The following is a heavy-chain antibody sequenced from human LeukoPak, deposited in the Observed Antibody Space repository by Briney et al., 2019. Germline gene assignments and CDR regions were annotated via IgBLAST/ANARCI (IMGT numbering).Heavy chain of an antibody. CDR2: FNHSGST. V-gene: IGHV4-34*01. D-gene: IGHD5-18*01. CDR1: GGSFSGYY. CDR3: ARGAPKEIQLWLRLRGVAFDI. J-gene: IGHJ3*02. Sequence: SETLSLTCAVYGGSFSGYYWSWIRQPPGKGLEWIGEFNHSGSTNYNPSLKSRVTISVDTSKNQFSLKLNSVTAADTAVYYCARGAPKEIQLWLRLRGVAFDIWGQGTMVTVSS.